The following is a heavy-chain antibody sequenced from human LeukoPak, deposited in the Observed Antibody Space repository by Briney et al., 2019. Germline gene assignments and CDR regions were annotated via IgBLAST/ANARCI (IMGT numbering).Heavy chain of an antibody. Sequence: SETLSLTCTVSGGSISTYYWSWIRRPPGKGLEWIAYIHASGPTNYNPSLKSRITISVDTSKNQFSLKLSSVTAADTAVYYCARGGFSDNWFDPWGQGTLVTVSS. CDR3: ARGGFSDNWFDP. D-gene: IGHD2-15*01. CDR2: IHASGPT. CDR1: GGSISTYY. V-gene: IGHV4-4*09. J-gene: IGHJ5*02.